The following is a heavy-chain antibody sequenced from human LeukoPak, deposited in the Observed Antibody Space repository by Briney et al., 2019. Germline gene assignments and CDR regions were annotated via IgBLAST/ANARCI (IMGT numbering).Heavy chain of an antibody. J-gene: IGHJ4*02. D-gene: IGHD5-12*01. Sequence: ASVKVSCKASGYTFTNYGISWVRQAPGQGLEWMGWIRAYNGDTKYAEKLQGRVTMTTDTSTTTVYMELRSLTSDDTAVYYCARGAAGGYSPSVEFDYWGQGTLVTVSS. CDR1: GYTFTNYG. CDR3: ARGAAGGYSPSVEFDY. V-gene: IGHV1-18*01. CDR2: IRAYNGDT.